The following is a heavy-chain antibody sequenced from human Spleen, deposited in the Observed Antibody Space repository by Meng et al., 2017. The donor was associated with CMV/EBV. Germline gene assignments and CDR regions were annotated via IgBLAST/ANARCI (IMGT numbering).Heavy chain of an antibody. V-gene: IGHV1-18*01. Sequence: KTSGYNYDIFGITWVRQTPGQGLEWVGWVSAENSDTDYGQKFQGRVTVTADRFTNTAYMEMRSLRSDDSAMYYCARAGAAVTTHFDFWGQGTLVTVSS. CDR1: GYNYDIFG. D-gene: IGHD4-17*01. CDR2: VSAENSDT. CDR3: ARAGAAVTTHFDF. J-gene: IGHJ4*02.